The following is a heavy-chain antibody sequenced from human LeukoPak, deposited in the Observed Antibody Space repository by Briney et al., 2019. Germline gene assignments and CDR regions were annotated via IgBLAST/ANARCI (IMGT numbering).Heavy chain of an antibody. J-gene: IGHJ4*02. Sequence: GVSLRLPCAASGFTFSSYWVHWVRHTPGKGLVWVSRINGAGSSISYADSVKGRVTISRDNAKNTLYLQMNNLRAEDTAVYYCARGGDYKNDYWGQGTLVTVSS. D-gene: IGHD4-17*01. CDR3: ARGGDYKNDY. CDR1: GFTFSSYW. V-gene: IGHV3-74*01. CDR2: INGAGSSI.